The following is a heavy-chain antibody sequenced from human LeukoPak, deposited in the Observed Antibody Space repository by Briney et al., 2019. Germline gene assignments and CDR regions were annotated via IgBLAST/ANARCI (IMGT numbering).Heavy chain of an antibody. J-gene: IGHJ4*02. D-gene: IGHD2-15*01. CDR1: GYTFTSYG. V-gene: IGHV1-18*01. CDR3: ASSYCSGGSCPLH. CDR2: ISAYNGNT. Sequence: WASVKVSCKASGYTFTSYGISWVRQAPGQGLEWMGWISAYNGNTNYAQKLQGRVTMTTDTSTSTAYMELRSLRSDDTAVYYCASSYCSGGSCPLHWGQGTLVTVSS.